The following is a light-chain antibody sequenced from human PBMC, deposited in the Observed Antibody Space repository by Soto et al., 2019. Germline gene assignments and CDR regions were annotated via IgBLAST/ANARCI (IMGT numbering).Light chain of an antibody. CDR3: CSCPASSSTYV. V-gene: IGLV2-14*01. Sequence: QSALTQPASVSGSPGQTITISCSDVGGYNYVSWYQHHPGKAPKLLIYEVSNRPSGISDRFSGSKSGNTASLTISGLQAEDEADYYCCSCPASSSTYVFGTGTKLTVL. CDR1: DVGGYNY. J-gene: IGLJ1*01. CDR2: EVS.